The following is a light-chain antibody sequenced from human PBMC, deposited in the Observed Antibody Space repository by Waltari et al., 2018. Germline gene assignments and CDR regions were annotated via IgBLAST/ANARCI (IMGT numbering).Light chain of an antibody. CDR1: QTISTI. J-gene: IGKJ5*01. CDR2: DAS. V-gene: IGKV1-39*01. Sequence: DLQMTQYPSSLSATAGHRVTITCRASQTISTILNWYQQKPGKAPRVLIYDASSSQSAVPSSFSGSGSGTDFTLTISSLQPEDFATYYCQQSYTSPASTFGQGTRLEIK. CDR3: QQSYTSPAST.